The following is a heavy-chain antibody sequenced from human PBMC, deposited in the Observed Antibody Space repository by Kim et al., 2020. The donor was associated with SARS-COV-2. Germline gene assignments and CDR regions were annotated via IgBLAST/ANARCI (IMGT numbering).Heavy chain of an antibody. Sequence: GGSLRLSCAASGFTFSNAWMSWVRQAPGKGLEWVGRIKSKTDGGTTDYAAPVKGRFTISRDDSKNTLYLQMNSLKTEDTAVYYCTTERYYGPIFYYYGMDVWGQGTTVTVSS. V-gene: IGHV3-15*01. CDR1: GFTFSNAW. CDR3: TTERYYGPIFYYYGMDV. J-gene: IGHJ6*02. D-gene: IGHD3-10*01. CDR2: IKSKTDGGTT.